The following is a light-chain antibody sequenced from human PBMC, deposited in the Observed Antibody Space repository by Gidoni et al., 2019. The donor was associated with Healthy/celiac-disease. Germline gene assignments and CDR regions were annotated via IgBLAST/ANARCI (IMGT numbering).Light chain of an antibody. CDR2: YDS. CDR1: NIGSTS. Sequence: APGKTARITCGGNNIGSTSVHWYQQKPGQAPVLVIYYDSDRPSGIPERFSGSNSGNTATLTISRVEAGDEADYYCQVWDSSSDHWLFGGGTKLTVL. V-gene: IGLV3-21*04. CDR3: QVWDSSSDHWL. J-gene: IGLJ3*02.